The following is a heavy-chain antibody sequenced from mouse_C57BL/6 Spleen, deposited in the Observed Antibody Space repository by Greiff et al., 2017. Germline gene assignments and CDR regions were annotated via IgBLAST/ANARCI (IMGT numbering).Heavy chain of an antibody. CDR1: GFSLTSYG. D-gene: IGHD1-1*01. J-gene: IGHJ1*03. Sequence: QVQLQQPGPGLVQPSQSLSITCTVSGFSLTSYGVHWVPQSPGKGLEWLGVIWSGGSTDYNAAFISRLSISKDNSKSQVFFKMNSLQADDTAIYYCARNSGITTVVEGYFDVWGTGTTVTVSS. V-gene: IGHV2-2*01. CDR2: IWSGGST. CDR3: ARNSGITTVVEGYFDV.